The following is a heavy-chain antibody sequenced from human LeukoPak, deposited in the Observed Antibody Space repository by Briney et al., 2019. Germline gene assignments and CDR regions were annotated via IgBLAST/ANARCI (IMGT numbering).Heavy chain of an antibody. CDR1: GYTFTSYG. V-gene: IGHV1-18*01. CDR2: ISAYNGNT. J-gene: IGHJ4*02. CDR3: ARASLGIAVAGNDY. D-gene: IGHD6-19*01. Sequence: VASVKVSCKASGYTFTSYGISWVRQAPGQGLKWMGWISAYNGNTNYAQKLQGRVTMTTDTSTSTAYMELRSLRSDDTAVYYCARASLGIAVAGNDYWGQGTLVTVSS.